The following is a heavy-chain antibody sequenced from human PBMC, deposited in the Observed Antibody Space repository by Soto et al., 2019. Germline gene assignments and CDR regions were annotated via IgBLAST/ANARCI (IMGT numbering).Heavy chain of an antibody. Sequence: SVKVSCKASGGTFSSYAISWVRQAPGQGLEWMGGIIPIFGTANYAQKFQGRVTITADESTSTAYMELSSLRSEDTAVYYCARDYRDILTGYYLHYFDYWGQGTLVTVSS. D-gene: IGHD3-9*01. J-gene: IGHJ4*02. CDR3: ARDYRDILTGYYLHYFDY. V-gene: IGHV1-69*13. CDR2: IIPIFGTA. CDR1: GGTFSSYA.